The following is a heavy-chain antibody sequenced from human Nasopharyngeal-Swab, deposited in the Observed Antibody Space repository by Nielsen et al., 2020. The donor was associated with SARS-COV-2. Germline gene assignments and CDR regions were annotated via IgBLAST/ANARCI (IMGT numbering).Heavy chain of an antibody. D-gene: IGHD2-15*01. Sequence: VRQAPGKGLEWVAVIWYDGSNKYNADSVKGRFTISRDNSKNTLYLQMISLRAEDTAVYYCAREAGYCSGGSCYSGPFDYWGQGTLVTVSS. CDR3: AREAGYCSGGSCYSGPFDY. V-gene: IGHV3-33*01. J-gene: IGHJ4*02. CDR2: IWYDGSNK.